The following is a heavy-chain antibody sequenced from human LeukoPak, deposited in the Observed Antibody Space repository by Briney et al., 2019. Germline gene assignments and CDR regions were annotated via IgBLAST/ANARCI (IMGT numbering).Heavy chain of an antibody. V-gene: IGHV3-23*01. CDR2: IVGSGATT. J-gene: IGHJ4*02. D-gene: IGHD2-2*01. CDR3: AKDNYCSSTSCYLGYFDY. CDR1: GFTFSSYA. Sequence: PGVSLRLSCAASGFTFSSYAMSWVRQAPGKGLEWVSAIVGSGATTYYADSVKGRFTISRDNSKNSLYLQMNSLRTEETALYYCAKDNYCSSTSCYLGYFDYWGQGTLVTVSS.